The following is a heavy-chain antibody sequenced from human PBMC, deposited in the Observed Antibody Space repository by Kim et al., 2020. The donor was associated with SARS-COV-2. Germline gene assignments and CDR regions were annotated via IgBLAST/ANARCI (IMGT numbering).Heavy chain of an antibody. Sequence: YAGSVRGRFTIARDISQNTWSLQMNYVRAEDTALYFCARGSTVVRSYFDVWGLGTMVTVSS. J-gene: IGHJ4*01. D-gene: IGHD2-21*01. CDR3: ARGSTVVRSYFDV. V-gene: IGHV3-53*01.